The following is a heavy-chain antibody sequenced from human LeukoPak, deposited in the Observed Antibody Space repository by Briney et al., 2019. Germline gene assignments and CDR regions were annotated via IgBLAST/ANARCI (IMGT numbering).Heavy chain of an antibody. Sequence: PGRSLRLSCAVSGFTFSSHAMHWVRQAPDKGLEWVAVVSYDGSNKYHADSVKGRFTISRDNSKNTLYLQMNSLRAEDTAVYYCAKPYYYDSSNRAISYYFDYWGQGTLVTVSS. J-gene: IGHJ4*02. CDR2: VSYDGSNK. CDR1: GFTFSSHA. V-gene: IGHV3-30*18. D-gene: IGHD3-22*01. CDR3: AKPYYYDSSNRAISYYFDY.